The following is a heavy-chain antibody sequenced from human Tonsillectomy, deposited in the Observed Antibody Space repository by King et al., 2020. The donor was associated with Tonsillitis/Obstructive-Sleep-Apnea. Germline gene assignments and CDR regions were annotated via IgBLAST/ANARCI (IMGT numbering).Heavy chain of an antibody. Sequence: QLVQSGAEVKKPGASVTVSCKASGYTFTTYDINWVRQATGQGLEWMGWMNPNSGNTGYAQKFQGRVTMTRNNSISTAYMELSSLRSEDTAVYYCARDFYDSSGYYMDVWGKGTTVTVSS. CDR1: GYTFTTYD. D-gene: IGHD3-22*01. CDR3: ARDFYDSSGYYMDV. V-gene: IGHV1-8*01. CDR2: MNPNSGNT. J-gene: IGHJ6*03.